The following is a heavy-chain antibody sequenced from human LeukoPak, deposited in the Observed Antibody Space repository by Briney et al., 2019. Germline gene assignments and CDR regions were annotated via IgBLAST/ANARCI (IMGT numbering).Heavy chain of an antibody. CDR1: GFTFSSYG. Sequence: GGSLRLSCAASGFTFSSYGMHWVRQAPGKGLEWVAFIRYDGSNKYYADSVKGRFTIPRDNSKNTLYLQMNSLRAEDTAVYYCARPLMTTVTTFDYWGQGTLVTVSS. CDR2: IRYDGSNK. J-gene: IGHJ4*02. D-gene: IGHD4-17*01. CDR3: ARPLMTTVTTFDY. V-gene: IGHV3-30*02.